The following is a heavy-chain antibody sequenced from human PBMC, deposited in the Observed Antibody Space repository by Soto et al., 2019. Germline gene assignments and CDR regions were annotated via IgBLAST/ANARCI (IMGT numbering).Heavy chain of an antibody. D-gene: IGHD6-19*01. CDR1: GGSISSYY. CDR2: IYYSGST. CDR3: ARYCSGWYEGGEYNWFDP. J-gene: IGHJ5*02. V-gene: IGHV4-59*01. Sequence: NPSETLSLTCTVSGGSISSYYWSWIRQPPGKGLEWIGYIYYSGSTNYNPSLKSRVTISVDTSKNQFSLKLSSVTAADTAVYYCARYCSGWYEGGEYNWFDPWGQGTLVTVSS.